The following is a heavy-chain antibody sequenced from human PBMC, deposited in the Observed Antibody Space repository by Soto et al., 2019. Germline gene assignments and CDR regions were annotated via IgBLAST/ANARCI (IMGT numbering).Heavy chain of an antibody. CDR2: ISYDGSNK. CDR3: ARGSWGSGSYFDY. V-gene: IGHV3-30-3*01. Sequence: QVQLVESGGGVVQPGRSLRLSCAASGFTFSSYAMHWVRQAPGKGLEWVAVISYDGSNKYYADSVKGRFTISRDNSKNTLYLQMNSLRAEDTAVYYCARGSWGSGSYFDYWGQGTLVTVSS. J-gene: IGHJ4*02. CDR1: GFTFSSYA. D-gene: IGHD3-10*01.